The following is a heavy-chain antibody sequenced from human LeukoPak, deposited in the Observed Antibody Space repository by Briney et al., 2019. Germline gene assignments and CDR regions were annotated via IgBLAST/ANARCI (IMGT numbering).Heavy chain of an antibody. D-gene: IGHD4-23*01. CDR3: ARVTSAGGAFDI. Sequence: PSETLSLTCIVSGGSISSSDYYWSWIRQPPGKGLEWIGYIYYSGSTNYNPSLKSRVTISVDTSKNQFSLKLSSVTAADTAVYYCARVTSAGGAFDIWGQGTMVTVSS. CDR2: IYYSGST. CDR1: GGSISSSDYY. J-gene: IGHJ3*02. V-gene: IGHV4-61*08.